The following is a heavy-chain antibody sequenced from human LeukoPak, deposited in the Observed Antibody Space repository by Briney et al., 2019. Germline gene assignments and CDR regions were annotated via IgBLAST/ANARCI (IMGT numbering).Heavy chain of an antibody. CDR2: LYSGGAT. Sequence: GGSLRLSCAASGFSVSGIHMNWVRQAPGKDLEWVSGLYSGGATYYADSLGGRFTISRDPSKNTVYLQMTSLRVDDSAIYYCARGNGNVGGRLDPWGQGTRVTVSS. CDR1: GFSVSGIH. V-gene: IGHV3-66*01. D-gene: IGHD4-23*01. CDR3: ARGNGNVGGRLDP. J-gene: IGHJ5*02.